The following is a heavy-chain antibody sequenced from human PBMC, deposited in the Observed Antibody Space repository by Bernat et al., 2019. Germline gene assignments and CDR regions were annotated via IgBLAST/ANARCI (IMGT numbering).Heavy chain of an antibody. CDR1: GFNFNSCW. Sequence: EVQLVESGGGLVQPGGSLRLSCVAYGFNFNSCWMTWIRQAPGKGLEWVAIIKKDGSENHYVDSVKGRFTISRDNAKNSLYLQMNSLRAEDTAFYYCAREHRGGYSYNWFDPWGQGTLVTVSS. CDR2: IKKDGSEN. CDR3: AREHRGGYSYNWFDP. J-gene: IGHJ5*02. D-gene: IGHD5-18*01. V-gene: IGHV3-7*03.